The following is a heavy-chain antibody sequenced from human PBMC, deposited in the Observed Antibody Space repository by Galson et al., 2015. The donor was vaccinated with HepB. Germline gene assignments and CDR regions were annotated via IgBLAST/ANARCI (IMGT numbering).Heavy chain of an antibody. CDR1: RFSFNTYG. D-gene: IGHD3-22*01. Sequence: SLRLSCAASRFSFNTYGMHWVRQSPGKGLEWVAVIWYDGSKKYYADSLKGRFTISRDNSKNMLFLEMNSLRAEDTAVYYCARGRYYDSSGYFFAEYFQHWGQGTLVTVSS. J-gene: IGHJ1*01. CDR3: ARGRYYDSSGYFFAEYFQH. V-gene: IGHV3-33*01. CDR2: IWYDGSKK.